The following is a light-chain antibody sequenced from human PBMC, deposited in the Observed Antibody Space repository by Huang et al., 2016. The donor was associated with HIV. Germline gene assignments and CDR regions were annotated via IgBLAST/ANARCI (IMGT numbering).Light chain of an antibody. CDR2: AAS. V-gene: IGKV1-9*01. Sequence: IQLTQSPSSLSASVGDRVTITCRASQDINSYLAWYQQKPGKAPKLLIYAASTLERGGPSRFSGSGSGTDFTLTINNLQPEDFATDYCLQLNTYPGTFGPGTNVDV. J-gene: IGKJ3*01. CDR3: LQLNTYPGT. CDR1: QDINSY.